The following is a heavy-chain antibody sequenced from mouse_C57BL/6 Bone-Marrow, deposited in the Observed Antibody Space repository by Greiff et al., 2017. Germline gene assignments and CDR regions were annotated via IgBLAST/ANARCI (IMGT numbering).Heavy chain of an antibody. V-gene: IGHV1-82*01. Sequence: VQLQQSGPELVKPGASVKISCKASGYAFSSSWMNWVKQRPGKGLEWIGRIYPGDGDTNYNGMFKGQATLTADNSSSTAYMQLSSLTSEDSAVYCCAREYYSNYGGFAYWGQGTLVTVSA. D-gene: IGHD2-5*01. CDR1: GYAFSSSW. CDR3: AREYYSNYGGFAY. CDR2: IYPGDGDT. J-gene: IGHJ3*01.